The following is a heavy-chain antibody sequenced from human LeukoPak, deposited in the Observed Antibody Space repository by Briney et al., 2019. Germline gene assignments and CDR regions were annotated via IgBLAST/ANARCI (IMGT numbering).Heavy chain of an antibody. CDR1: GYTFTGYA. V-gene: IGHV7-4-1*02. J-gene: IGHJ4*02. CDR3: ARDSTLGELSLPVY. D-gene: IGHD3-16*02. Sequence: GASVKVSCKASGYTFTGYAMNWVRQAPRQGLEWMGSINTNTGNPTYAQGFTGRFVFSLDTSVSTAYLQISSLKAEDTAVYYCARDSTLGELSLPVYWGQGTPVTVSS. CDR2: INTNTGNP.